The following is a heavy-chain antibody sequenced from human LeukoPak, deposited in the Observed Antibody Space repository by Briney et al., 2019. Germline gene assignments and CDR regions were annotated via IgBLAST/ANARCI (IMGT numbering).Heavy chain of an antibody. J-gene: IGHJ4*02. D-gene: IGHD3-22*01. Sequence: SGGSLRLSCAASGFTFSNYWMSWVRQAPGKGLEWVARISQDGSEERYVASVKGRFTISRDNAKDSLYLQMNSLRDEDTAVYYCAREKPMIADYWGQGTLVTVSS. CDR1: GFTFSNYW. CDR3: AREKPMIADY. CDR2: ISQDGSEE. V-gene: IGHV3-7*01.